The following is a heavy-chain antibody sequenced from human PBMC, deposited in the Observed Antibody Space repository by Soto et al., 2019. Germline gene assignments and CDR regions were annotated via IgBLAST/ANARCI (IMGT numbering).Heavy chain of an antibody. Sequence: QVQMVESGGGVVQPGRSLRLYCAASGFPFSSYGMQWVRQAPGKGLEWVAFISYDGSNKYYADYVKGRFTISRDNSKNTLYLQMNSLTAEYTAVYYCAHAHYYDSSGYFLGYWVQLTLVTVSS. V-gene: IGHV3-30*03. J-gene: IGHJ4*02. CDR2: ISYDGSNK. CDR1: GFPFSSYG. CDR3: AHAHYYDSSGYFLGY. D-gene: IGHD3-22*01.